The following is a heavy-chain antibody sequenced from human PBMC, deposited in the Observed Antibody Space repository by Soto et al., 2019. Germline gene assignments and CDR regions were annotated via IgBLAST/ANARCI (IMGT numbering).Heavy chain of an antibody. CDR2: ISYDGSNK. CDR3: ARDEEDY. CDR1: GFTFSSYA. V-gene: IGHV3-30-3*01. J-gene: IGHJ4*02. Sequence: QVQLVESGGGVVQPGRSLRLSCAASGFTFSSYAMHWVRQAPGKGLEWVAVISYDGSNKYYADSVKGRFTISRDNSKNTLYLQMNSLRAEDTAVYYCARDEEDYWGQGTLVTVSS.